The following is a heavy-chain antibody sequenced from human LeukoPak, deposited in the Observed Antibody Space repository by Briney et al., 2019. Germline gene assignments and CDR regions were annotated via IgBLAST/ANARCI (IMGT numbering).Heavy chain of an antibody. Sequence: SETLSLTCTVSGGSISSSSYYWGWIRQPPGKGLEWIGNIYYSGSTYYNPSLKSRVTMSVDTSRNQFSLKLSSVTAADTAVYYCARVVVFGVVSSDYYYYYMDVWGKGTTVTVSS. V-gene: IGHV4-39*01. CDR2: IYYSGST. D-gene: IGHD3-3*01. J-gene: IGHJ6*03. CDR1: GGSISSSSYY. CDR3: ARVVVFGVVSSDYYYYYMDV.